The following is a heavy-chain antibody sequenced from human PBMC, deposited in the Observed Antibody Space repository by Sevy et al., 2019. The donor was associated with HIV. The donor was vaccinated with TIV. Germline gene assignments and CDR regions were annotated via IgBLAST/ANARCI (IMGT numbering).Heavy chain of an antibody. Sequence: SQTLSLTCAISGDSVSSNSAAWNWIRQSPSRGLEWLGRTYYRSKWYNDYAVSVKSRITINPDTSKNQFSLQLNSVTPEDTAVYYCARVAAVAVTPTGWFDPWGQGTLVTVSS. V-gene: IGHV6-1*01. J-gene: IGHJ5*02. CDR2: TYYRSKWYN. CDR3: ARVAAVAVTPTGWFDP. CDR1: GDSVSSNSAA. D-gene: IGHD6-19*01.